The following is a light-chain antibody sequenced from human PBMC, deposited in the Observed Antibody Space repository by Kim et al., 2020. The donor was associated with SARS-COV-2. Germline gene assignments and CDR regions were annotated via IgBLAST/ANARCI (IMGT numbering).Light chain of an antibody. J-gene: IGKJ2*01. CDR2: GAS. Sequence: SPGESATLSCRASQSVSSSYLAWYQQTPGQAPRLLIYGASSRATGIPDRFSGSGSGTDFTLTISRLEPEDFAVYYCQQYGSSPPYTFGQGTKLEI. CDR1: QSVSSSY. V-gene: IGKV3-20*01. CDR3: QQYGSSPPYT.